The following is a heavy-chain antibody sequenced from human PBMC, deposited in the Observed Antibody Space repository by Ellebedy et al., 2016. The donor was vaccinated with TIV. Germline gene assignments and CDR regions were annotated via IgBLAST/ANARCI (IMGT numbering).Heavy chain of an antibody. D-gene: IGHD1-7*01. CDR3: ARDRDWNYGGWFDP. CDR2: LNPNSGCT. V-gene: IGHV1-2*06. J-gene: IGHJ5*02. CDR1: GYTFTGHY. Sequence: AASVKVSCKASGYTFTGHYMHWVRQAPGQGLEWLGRLNPNSGCTKYAQNFQGRVTMTRDTSISTAYMELTWLRSDDTAVYYCARDRDWNYGGWFDPWGQGTLVTVSS.